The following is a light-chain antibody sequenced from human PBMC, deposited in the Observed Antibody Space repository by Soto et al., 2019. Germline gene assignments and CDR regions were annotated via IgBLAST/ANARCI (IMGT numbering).Light chain of an antibody. V-gene: IGLV2-8*01. CDR1: SSDVGGYNY. J-gene: IGLJ2*01. CDR2: EVS. Sequence: QSALTQPPSASGSPGQSVTISCTGTSSDVGGYNYVSWYQQHPGKAPKLMIYEVSKRPSWVPDRFSGSKSGNTASLTVSGLQAEDEADYYCSSYAGSRVVFGGGTKLPVL. CDR3: SSYAGSRVV.